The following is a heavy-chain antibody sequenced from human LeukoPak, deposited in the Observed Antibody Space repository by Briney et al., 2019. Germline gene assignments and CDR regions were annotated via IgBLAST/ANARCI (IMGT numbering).Heavy chain of an antibody. Sequence: SETPSLTCTVSGGSISSYYWSWIRQPSGKGLEWIGYIYYSGSTNYNPSLKSRVTISVDTSKNQFSLKLSSVTAADTAVYYCARYLENFDPWGQGTLVTVSS. D-gene: IGHD1-1*01. CDR2: IYYSGST. V-gene: IGHV4-59*08. J-gene: IGHJ5*02. CDR3: ARYLENFDP. CDR1: GGSISSYY.